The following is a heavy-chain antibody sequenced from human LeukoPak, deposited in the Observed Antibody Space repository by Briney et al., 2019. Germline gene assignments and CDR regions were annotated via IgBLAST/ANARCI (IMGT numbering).Heavy chain of an antibody. J-gene: IGHJ3*02. CDR3: ATGTPYCSSTSCYALTFDI. V-gene: IGHV1-18*01. Sequence: ASVKVSCKASGYTFTSYGISWVRQAPGQGLEWMGWISAYNGNTNYAQKLQGRVTMTTDTSTSTAYMELRSLRSDDTAVYYCATGTPYCSSTSCYALTFDIWGQGTMVTVSS. D-gene: IGHD2-2*01. CDR1: GYTFTSYG. CDR2: ISAYNGNT.